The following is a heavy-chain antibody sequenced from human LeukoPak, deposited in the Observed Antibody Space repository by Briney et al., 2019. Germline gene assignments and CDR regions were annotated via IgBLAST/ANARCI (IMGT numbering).Heavy chain of an antibody. J-gene: IGHJ5*02. D-gene: IGHD6-13*01. CDR1: GGSFSGYH. CDR2: INHSGST. Sequence: SETLPLTCAVYGGSFSGYHWSWIRQPPGKGLEWIGEINHSGSTNYNPSLKSRVTISVDTSKNQFSLKLSSVTAADTAVYYCAILNIAAARGWFDPWGQGTLVTVSS. CDR3: AILNIAAARGWFDP. V-gene: IGHV4-34*01.